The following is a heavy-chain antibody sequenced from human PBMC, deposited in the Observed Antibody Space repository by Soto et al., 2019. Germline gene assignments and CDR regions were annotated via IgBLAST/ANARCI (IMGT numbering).Heavy chain of an antibody. V-gene: IGHV4-59*01. CDR2: VSSTGST. D-gene: IGHD3-22*01. CDR3: ARFSPPRKSYDSNPGWFDP. J-gene: IGHJ5*02. CDR1: GGSLNSYY. Sequence: SETLPLTCTVSGGSLNSYYWTWIRQSPGKGLEWIGYVSSTGSTNYNPSLKSRLTMSLDTSTNEVSLSLTSVTAADAAVYFCARFSPPRKSYDSNPGWFDPWGQGIMVTVSS.